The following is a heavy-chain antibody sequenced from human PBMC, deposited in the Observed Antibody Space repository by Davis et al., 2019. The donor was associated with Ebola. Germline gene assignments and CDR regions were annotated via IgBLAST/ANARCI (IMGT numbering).Heavy chain of an antibody. V-gene: IGHV1-18*01. CDR1: GYTFTSYG. J-gene: IGHJ5*02. Sequence: ASVKVSCKASGYTFTSYGISWVRQAPGQRLEWMGWINAGNGNTKYSQKFQGRVTITRDTSASTAYMELSSLRSEDTAVYYCARAAYYDILTGVRGFDPWGQGTLVTVSS. D-gene: IGHD3-9*01. CDR3: ARAAYYDILTGVRGFDP. CDR2: INAGNGNT.